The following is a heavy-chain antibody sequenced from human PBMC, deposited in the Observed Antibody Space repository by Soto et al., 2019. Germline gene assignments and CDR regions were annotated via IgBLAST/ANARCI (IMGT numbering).Heavy chain of an antibody. D-gene: IGHD3-10*01. Sequence: EVQLLESGGGLVQPGGSLRLSCAASGFTFSSYVMTWVRQAPGKGLEWVSGISGSGGSTYYSDSVRGRFTISRDNSKNTLHLQMNSLRAEDTALSYCANGYYSGSYYASIDYWCQGTLVTVSS. CDR3: ANGYYSGSYYASIDY. CDR1: GFTFSSYV. V-gene: IGHV3-23*01. J-gene: IGHJ4*02. CDR2: ISGSGGST.